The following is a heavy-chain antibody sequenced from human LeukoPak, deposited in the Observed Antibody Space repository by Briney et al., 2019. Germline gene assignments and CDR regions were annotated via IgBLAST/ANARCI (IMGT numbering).Heavy chain of an antibody. V-gene: IGHV1-18*01. Sequence: GSSVKVSCKTSGYTFTSYGLSWVRQAPGQGLEWMGWIITHNGNTYYSQKLQGRVTMTTDTSTSTAYMELRSLRSDDTAVYYCAKTTVTSEEYFYYYMDVWGKGTTVTVSS. CDR3: AKTTVTSEEYFYYYMDV. CDR2: IITHNGNT. D-gene: IGHD4-17*01. J-gene: IGHJ6*03. CDR1: GYTFTSYG.